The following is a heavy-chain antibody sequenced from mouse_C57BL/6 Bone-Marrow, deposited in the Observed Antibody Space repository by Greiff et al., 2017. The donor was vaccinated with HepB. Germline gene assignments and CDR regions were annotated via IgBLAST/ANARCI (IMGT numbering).Heavy chain of an antibody. V-gene: IGHV1-69*01. CDR2: IDPSDSYT. D-gene: IGHD1-1*01. CDR1: GYTFTSYW. J-gene: IGHJ2*01. CDR3: AREAPDYYGSSPFDY. Sequence: VQLQQPGAELVMPGASVKLSCKASGYTFTSYWMHWVKQRPGQGLEWIGEIDPSDSYTNYNQKFKGKSTLTVDKSSSTAYMQLSSLTSEDSAVYYCAREAPDYYGSSPFDYWGQGTTLTVSS.